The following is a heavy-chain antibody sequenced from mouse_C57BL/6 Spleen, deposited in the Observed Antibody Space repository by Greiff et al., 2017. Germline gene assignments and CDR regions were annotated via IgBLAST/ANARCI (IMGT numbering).Heavy chain of an antibody. Sequence: VQLQQSGPELVKPGASVELSCKASGYTFTSYDINWVKQRPGQGLEWIGWIYPRDGSTKYNEKFKGKATLTVDTSSSTAYMELHSLTSEDSAVYFCAKGSSMDYWGQGTSVTVSS. J-gene: IGHJ4*01. CDR2: IYPRDGST. CDR3: AKGSSMDY. V-gene: IGHV1-85*01. CDR1: GYTFTSYD.